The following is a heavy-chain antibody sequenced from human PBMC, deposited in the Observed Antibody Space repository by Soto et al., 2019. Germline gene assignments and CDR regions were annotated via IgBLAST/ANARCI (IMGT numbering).Heavy chain of an antibody. J-gene: IGHJ4*02. D-gene: IGHD1-26*01. CDR3: AHTAPSGPRWETFNY. CDR2: IYRDDDK. Sequence: QITLKESGPTLVKPTQTLTLTCTVSGFSLMTNGVGVGWFRQPPGKALEWLALIYRDDDKRYRPSLKSRVTITKDSSKNQVVLTMTNMDPVDTATYYCAHTAPSGPRWETFNYWGQGTLVTVS. CDR1: GFSLMTNGVG. V-gene: IGHV2-5*02.